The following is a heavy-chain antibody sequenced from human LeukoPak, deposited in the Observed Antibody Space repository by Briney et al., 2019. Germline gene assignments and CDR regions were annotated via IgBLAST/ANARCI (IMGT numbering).Heavy chain of an antibody. Sequence: GASVKVSCKASGYTFTDYYMHWARQAPGQGLEWMGWINPNSGGTNYAQKFQGRVTMTRDTSISTAYMELSRLRSDDTAVYYCARDLGSSWYDWFDPWGQGTLVTVSS. D-gene: IGHD6-13*01. CDR2: INPNSGGT. CDR1: GYTFTDYY. V-gene: IGHV1-2*02. J-gene: IGHJ5*02. CDR3: ARDLGSSWYDWFDP.